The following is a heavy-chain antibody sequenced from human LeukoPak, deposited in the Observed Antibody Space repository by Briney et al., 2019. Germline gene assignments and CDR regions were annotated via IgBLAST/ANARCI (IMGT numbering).Heavy chain of an antibody. CDR1: GGSISSGSYY. Sequence: PSETLSLTCTVSGGSISSGSYYWSWIRQPAGKGLEWIGRIYTSGSTNYNPSLKSRVTISVDTSKNQFSLKLSSVTAADTAVYYCARDYGSGIFDYWGQGTLVTVSP. J-gene: IGHJ4*02. CDR3: ARDYGSGIFDY. D-gene: IGHD1-26*01. CDR2: IYTSGST. V-gene: IGHV4-61*02.